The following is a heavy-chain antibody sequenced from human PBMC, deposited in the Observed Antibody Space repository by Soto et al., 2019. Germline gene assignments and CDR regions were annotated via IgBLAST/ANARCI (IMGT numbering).Heavy chain of an antibody. V-gene: IGHV3-7*01. Sequence: PGGSLRLSCAASGFTFSSYWMSWVRQAPGKGLEWVANIKQDGSEKYYVDSVKGRFTISRDNAKNSLYLQMNSLRAEDTAVYYCARECLSYLKWLPRGYFDSWGQGTLVTVSS. D-gene: IGHD5-12*01. CDR2: IKQDGSEK. J-gene: IGHJ4*02. CDR1: GFTFSSYW. CDR3: ARECLSYLKWLPRGYFDS.